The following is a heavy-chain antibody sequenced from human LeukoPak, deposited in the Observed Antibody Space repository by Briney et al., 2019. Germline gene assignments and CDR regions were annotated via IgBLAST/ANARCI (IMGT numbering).Heavy chain of an antibody. CDR3: ARSNWNDPFDY. J-gene: IGHJ4*02. D-gene: IGHD1-20*01. CDR2: SYYSGST. V-gene: IGHV4-39*01. Sequence: SETLSLTCNVSGGSISSTSCYWDWIRQPPGKGLEWIGSSYYSGSTYYNPSLKSRVTISVDTSKNQFSLRLSSVTAADTAVYYCARSNWNDPFDYWGQGTLVTVSS. CDR1: GGSISSTSCY.